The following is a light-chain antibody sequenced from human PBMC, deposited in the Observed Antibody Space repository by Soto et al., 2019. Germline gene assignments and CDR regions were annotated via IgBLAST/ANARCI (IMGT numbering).Light chain of an antibody. CDR1: SSDVGGYNY. CDR2: DVS. Sequence: QSALTQPASVSGSPGQSITISCTGTSSDVGGYNYVSWYQQHPGKAPKLMIYDVSNRPSGVSNRFSGSKSGNTASLTISGLQAEDEADYYYSSYTSSSNLVVFGGGTKLTVL. J-gene: IGLJ2*01. V-gene: IGLV2-14*01. CDR3: SSYTSSSNLVV.